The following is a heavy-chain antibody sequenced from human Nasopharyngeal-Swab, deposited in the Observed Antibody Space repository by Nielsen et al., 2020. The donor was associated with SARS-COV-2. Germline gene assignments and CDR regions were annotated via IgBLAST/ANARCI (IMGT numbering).Heavy chain of an antibody. CDR3: ARDRHIVVVTAIPDAFDI. CDR2: ISYDGSNK. J-gene: IGHJ3*02. CDR1: GFTFSSYA. Sequence: GESLKISCAASGFTFSSYAMSWVRQAPGKGLEWVAVISYDGSNKYYADSVKGRSTISRDNSKNTLYLQMNSLRAEDTAVYYCARDRHIVVVTAIPDAFDIWGQGTMVTVSS. D-gene: IGHD2-21*02. V-gene: IGHV3-30-3*01.